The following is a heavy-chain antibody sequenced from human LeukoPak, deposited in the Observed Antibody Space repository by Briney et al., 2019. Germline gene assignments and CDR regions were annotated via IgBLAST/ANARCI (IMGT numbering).Heavy chain of an antibody. CDR3: AREAAVVVVAATHHDAFDI. Sequence: SETLSLTCAVYGGSFSGYYWSWIRQPPGKGLEWIGEITYRGSTNYNPSLKSRVTISVDTSKNQFSLKLSSVTAADTAVYYCAREAAVVVVAATHHDAFDIWGQGTMVTVSS. CDR2: ITYRGST. D-gene: IGHD2-15*01. CDR1: GGSFSGYY. V-gene: IGHV4-34*01. J-gene: IGHJ3*02.